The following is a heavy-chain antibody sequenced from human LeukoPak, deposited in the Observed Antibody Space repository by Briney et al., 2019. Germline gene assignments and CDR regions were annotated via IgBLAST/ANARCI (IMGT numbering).Heavy chain of an antibody. J-gene: IGHJ6*02. D-gene: IGHD2/OR15-2a*01. CDR1: GFTFSGYG. CDR2: IRYDGTYK. V-gene: IGHV3-30*02. Sequence: GGSLRLSCAASGFTFSGYGMHWVRQAPGKGLEWVTFIRYDGTYKYYPDSVKGRFTISRDNAKNTLFLQMNSLRAEDTAVYYCASLQNVPSYYYYYVMDVWGQGTTVTVSS. CDR3: ASLQNVPSYYYYYVMDV.